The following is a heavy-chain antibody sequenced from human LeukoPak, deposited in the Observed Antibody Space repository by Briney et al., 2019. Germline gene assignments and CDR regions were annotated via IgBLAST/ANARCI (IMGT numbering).Heavy chain of an antibody. CDR3: VKDTSSWYPEYFQH. D-gene: IGHD6-13*01. J-gene: IGHJ1*01. Sequence: GGSLRLSCSASGFPFSIYAMHWVRQAPGKGLEFVSAISSNGGSTLYADSVKGRITISRDNSKNTLYLQMSSLRAEDTAVYYCVKDTSSWYPEYFQHWGQGTLVTVSS. CDR2: ISSNGGST. CDR1: GFPFSIYA. V-gene: IGHV3-64D*09.